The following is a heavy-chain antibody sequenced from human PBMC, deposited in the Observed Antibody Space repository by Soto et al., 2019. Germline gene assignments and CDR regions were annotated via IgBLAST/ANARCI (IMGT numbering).Heavy chain of an antibody. CDR1: GYTFTSYD. D-gene: IGHD2-15*01. CDR3: ARVYSNVVVVFDY. V-gene: IGHV1-8*02. CDR2: MNPNSGNT. J-gene: IGHJ4*02. Sequence: GASVKVSCKASGYTFTSYDINWVRQATGQGLEWMGWMNPNSGNTGYAQKFQGRVTMTRNTSISTAYMELSSLRSEDTAVYYCARVYSNVVVVFDYWGQGTLVTISS.